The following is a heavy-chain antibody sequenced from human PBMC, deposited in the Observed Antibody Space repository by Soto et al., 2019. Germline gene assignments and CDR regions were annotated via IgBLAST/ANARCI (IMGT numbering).Heavy chain of an antibody. J-gene: IGHJ6*02. D-gene: IGHD6-13*01. Sequence: SVKVSCKASGGTFSSYAISWVRQAPGQGLEWMGGIIPIFGTANYAQKFQGRVTITADESTSTAYMELSSLRSEDTAVYYCASPIAAAGPNYGMDVWGQGTTVTVSS. CDR2: IIPIFGTA. CDR3: ASPIAAAGPNYGMDV. V-gene: IGHV1-69*13. CDR1: GGTFSSYA.